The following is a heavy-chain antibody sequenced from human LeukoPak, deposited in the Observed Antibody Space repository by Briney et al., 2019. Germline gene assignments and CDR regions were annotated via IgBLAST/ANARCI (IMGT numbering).Heavy chain of an antibody. D-gene: IGHD5-12*01. CDR3: ARDGTYTDYDPDFDI. CDR1: GVSFSSNW. CDR2: IKHDGTAK. V-gene: IGHV3-7*04. Sequence: GGSLRLSCAASGVSFSSNWMTWVRQAPGKGLEWVANIKHDGTAKDYVGSVRGRFTISRDNAKNSLYLQMNSLRNEDTAVFYCARDGTYTDYDPDFDIWGQGTLVTVSS. J-gene: IGHJ4*02.